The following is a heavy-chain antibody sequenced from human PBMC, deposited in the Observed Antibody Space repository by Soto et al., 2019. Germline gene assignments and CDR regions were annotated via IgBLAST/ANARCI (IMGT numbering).Heavy chain of an antibody. D-gene: IGHD1-20*01. Sequence: SETLSLTCTVSSGSISVTDVFWGWVRQPPGKGLEWIGNVDYSGTAYFSPSLATRVTFHVDTSKNQLSLTLYSVTAADTAVYYCARITGRHLDYWGQGILVTVSS. V-gene: IGHV4-39*01. CDR1: SGSISVTDVF. CDR2: VDYSGTA. CDR3: ARITGRHLDY. J-gene: IGHJ4*02.